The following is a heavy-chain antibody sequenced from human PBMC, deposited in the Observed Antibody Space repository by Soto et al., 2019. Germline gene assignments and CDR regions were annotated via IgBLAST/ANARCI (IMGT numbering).Heavy chain of an antibody. CDR2: IWYDGSNK. CDR1: GFTFSSYG. CDR3: ARDAGGVMITFGGVTFMDV. Sequence: QVQLVESGGGVVQPGRSLRLSCAASGFTFSSYGMHWVRQAPGKGLEWVAVIWYDGSNKYYADSVKGRFTISRDNSKNTLYLQMNSLRAEDTAVYYCARDAGGVMITFGGVTFMDVWGQGTTVTVSS. D-gene: IGHD3-16*01. V-gene: IGHV3-33*01. J-gene: IGHJ6*02.